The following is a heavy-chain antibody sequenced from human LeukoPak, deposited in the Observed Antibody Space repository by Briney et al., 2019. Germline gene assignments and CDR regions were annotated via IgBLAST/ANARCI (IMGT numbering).Heavy chain of an antibody. CDR3: AKDYGDYKFDY. D-gene: IGHD4-17*01. V-gene: IGHV3-43*02. J-gene: IGHJ4*02. Sequence: GGSLGLSCAASGFTFDDFAMHWVRQAPGEGLEWVSLISGDGGSTYYADSVKGRFTISRDNSKNSLYLQMNSLRTEDTALYYCAKDYGDYKFDYWGQGTLVTVSS. CDR1: GFTFDDFA. CDR2: ISGDGGST.